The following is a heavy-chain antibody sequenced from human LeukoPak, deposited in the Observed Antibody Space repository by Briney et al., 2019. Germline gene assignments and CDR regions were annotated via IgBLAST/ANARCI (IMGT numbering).Heavy chain of an antibody. CDR1: GGSIYSGSYY. CDR3: ARSHSYYYDSSGYFH. V-gene: IGHV4-39*07. D-gene: IGHD3-22*01. CDR2: IYYSGST. J-gene: IGHJ4*02. Sequence: SETLSLTCTVSGGSIYSGSYYWGWIRQPPGKGLEWIGSIYYSGSTYYNPSLKSRVTISVDTSKNQFSLKLSSVTAADTAVYYCARSHSYYYDSSGYFHWGQGTLVTVSS.